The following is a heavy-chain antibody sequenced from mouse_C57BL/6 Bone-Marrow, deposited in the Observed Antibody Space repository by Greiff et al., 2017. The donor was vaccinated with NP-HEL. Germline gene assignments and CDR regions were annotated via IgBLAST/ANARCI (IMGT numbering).Heavy chain of an antibody. J-gene: IGHJ2*01. CDR1: GYTFTSYW. V-gene: IGHV1-64*01. Sequence: VKLQQPGAELVKPGASVKLSCKASGYTFTSYWMHWVKQRPGQGLEWIGMIHPNSGSTNYNEKFKSKATLTVDKSSSTAYMQLSSLTSEDSAVYYCAREGGIYYGNYKGYWGQGTTLTVSS. CDR2: IHPNSGST. D-gene: IGHD2-1*01. CDR3: AREGGIYYGNYKGY.